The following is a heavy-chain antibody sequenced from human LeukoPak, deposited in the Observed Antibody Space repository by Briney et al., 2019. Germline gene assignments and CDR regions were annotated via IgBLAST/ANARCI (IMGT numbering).Heavy chain of an antibody. V-gene: IGHV3-30*03. Sequence: GRSLRLSCAASGFTFSSYGMHRVRQAPGKGLEWVAVISYDGSNKYYADSVKGRFTISRDNSKNTLYLQMNSLRAEDTAVYYCARERNWNYGPNWFDPWGQGTLVTVSS. D-gene: IGHD1-7*01. CDR2: ISYDGSNK. CDR1: GFTFSSYG. CDR3: ARERNWNYGPNWFDP. J-gene: IGHJ5*02.